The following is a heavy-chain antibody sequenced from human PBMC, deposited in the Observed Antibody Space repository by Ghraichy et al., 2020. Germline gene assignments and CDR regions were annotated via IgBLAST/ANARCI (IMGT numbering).Heavy chain of an antibody. V-gene: IGHV4-39*01. Sequence: SETLSLTCTVSGGSISSSSYYWGWIRQPPGKGLEWIGSIYYSGSTYYNPSLKSRVTISVDTSKNQFSLKLSSVTAADTAVYYCARHGRYDFWSGYLPDYWGQGTLVTVSS. CDR1: GGSISSSSYY. CDR2: IYYSGST. D-gene: IGHD3-3*01. CDR3: ARHGRYDFWSGYLPDY. J-gene: IGHJ4*02.